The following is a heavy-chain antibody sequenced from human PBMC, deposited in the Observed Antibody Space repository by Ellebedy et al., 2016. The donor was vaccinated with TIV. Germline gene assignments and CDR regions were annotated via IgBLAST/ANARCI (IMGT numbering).Heavy chain of an antibody. CDR1: GFTFSSYA. J-gene: IGHJ6*03. D-gene: IGHD5-12*01. Sequence: GESLKISXAASGFTFSSYAMSWVRQAPGKGLEWVSAISGSGGSTYYADSVKGRFTISRDNSKNTLYLQMNSLRAEDTAVYYCARDRVISGYDEGAPQGYMDVWGKGTTVTVSS. CDR3: ARDRVISGYDEGAPQGYMDV. CDR2: ISGSGGST. V-gene: IGHV3-23*01.